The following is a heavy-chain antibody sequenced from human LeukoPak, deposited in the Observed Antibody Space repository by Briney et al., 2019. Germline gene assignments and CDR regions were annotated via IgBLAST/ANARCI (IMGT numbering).Heavy chain of an antibody. Sequence: GGSLRLSCAASGFTLSTYGMHWVRQAPGKGLEWVALIWYDGSNKYFADSVKGRFTISRDNSKNTLYLQMNSLRGEDTAVYHCAKDRGSSGVLASFDSWGQGTLVTVSS. CDR3: AKDRGSSGVLASFDS. V-gene: IGHV3-33*06. J-gene: IGHJ4*02. D-gene: IGHD6-13*01. CDR2: IWYDGSNK. CDR1: GFTLSTYG.